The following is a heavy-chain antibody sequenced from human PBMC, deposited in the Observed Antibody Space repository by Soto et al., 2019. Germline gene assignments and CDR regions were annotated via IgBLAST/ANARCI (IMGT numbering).Heavy chain of an antibody. CDR2: ISAYNGNT. CDR1: GYTFTSYG. J-gene: IGHJ3*02. Sequence: RASVKVSCKASGYTFTSYGISWVRQAPGQGLEWMGWISAYNGNTNYAQKLQGRVTMTTDTSTSTAYMELRSLRSDDTAVYYCARDGWEPITIFGVVTRDAFDIWGQGTMVTV. CDR3: ARDGWEPITIFGVVTRDAFDI. D-gene: IGHD3-3*01. V-gene: IGHV1-18*01.